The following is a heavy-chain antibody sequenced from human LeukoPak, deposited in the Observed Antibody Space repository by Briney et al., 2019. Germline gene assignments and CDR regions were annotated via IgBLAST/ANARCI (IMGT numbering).Heavy chain of an antibody. V-gene: IGHV1-69*06. J-gene: IGHJ3*02. CDR2: IIPIFGTA. D-gene: IGHD2-15*01. Sequence: ASVKVSCKASGGTFSSYAISWVRRAPGQGLEWTGGIIPIFGTANYAQKFQGRVTITADKSTSTAYMELSSLRSEDTAVYYCARDGGSWAFDIWGQGTMVTVSS. CDR3: ARDGGSWAFDI. CDR1: GGTFSSYA.